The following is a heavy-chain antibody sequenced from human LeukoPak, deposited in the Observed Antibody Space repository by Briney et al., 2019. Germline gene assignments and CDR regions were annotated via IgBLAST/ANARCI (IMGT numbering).Heavy chain of an antibody. J-gene: IGHJ4*02. Sequence: ASVKVSCKASGYTFTGYYIHWVRQAPGQGLEWMGWINPNSGGTNYAQKFQGRVTMTRDTSISTAYVELSRLRSDDTAVYYCVPTNWNDFYFDYWGQGTLVTVSS. CDR3: VPTNWNDFYFDY. CDR1: GYTFTGYY. V-gene: IGHV1-2*02. CDR2: INPNSGGT. D-gene: IGHD1-20*01.